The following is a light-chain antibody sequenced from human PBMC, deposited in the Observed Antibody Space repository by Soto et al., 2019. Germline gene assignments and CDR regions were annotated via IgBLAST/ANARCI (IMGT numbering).Light chain of an antibody. CDR1: ERVSTN. CDR3: QQYASSPRT. V-gene: IGKV3-20*01. J-gene: IGKJ1*01. CDR2: DAS. Sequence: PGESATLSCRASERVSTNLAWYQQTPGQAPRLLIYDASSRATGIPDRFSGGGSGTDFTLTISRLEPEDFAVYYCQQYASSPRTFGQGTKVDIK.